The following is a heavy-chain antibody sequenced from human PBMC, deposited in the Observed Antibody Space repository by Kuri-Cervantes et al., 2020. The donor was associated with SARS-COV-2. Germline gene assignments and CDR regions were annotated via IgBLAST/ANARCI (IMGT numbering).Heavy chain of an antibody. CDR1: GFTFSSYW. V-gene: IGHV3-74*01. CDR3: ARDYGSYSGPLAFDI. D-gene: IGHD1-26*01. Sequence: GGSLRLSCAASGFTFSSYWMHWVRQAPGKGLVWVSRIKSDGTTTTYADSVKGRFTISRNNVESTMYLEMNSLRAEDTAVYYCARDYGSYSGPLAFDIWGQGTMVTVSS. CDR2: IKSDGTTT. J-gene: IGHJ3*02.